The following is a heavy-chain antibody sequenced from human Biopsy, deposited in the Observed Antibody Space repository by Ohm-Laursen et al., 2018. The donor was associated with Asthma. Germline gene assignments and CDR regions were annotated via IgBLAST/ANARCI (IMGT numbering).Heavy chain of an antibody. CDR3: ARVDAIMISGDFYFYSGFDL. J-gene: IGHJ6*02. CDR1: GGTFRTYA. CDR2: IIPMYGVP. Sequence: SSVKVSCKVSGGTFRTYAFNWVRQAPGQGLEWMGGIIPMYGVPKVAQKFQGRVTITADESTSTAYMEMSSLRSEDTAVYYRARVDAIMISGDFYFYSGFDLWGQGTTVRVSS. V-gene: IGHV1-69*01. D-gene: IGHD3-16*01.